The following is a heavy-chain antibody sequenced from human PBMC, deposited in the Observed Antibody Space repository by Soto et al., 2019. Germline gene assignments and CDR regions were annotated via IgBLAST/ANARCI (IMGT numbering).Heavy chain of an antibody. CDR1: GVSISRSNW. CDR3: ARCLHCSNGGRFDP. D-gene: IGHD2-8*01. J-gene: IGHJ5*02. CDR2: LYTSGGT. Sequence: QVQLQESGPGLVTPSGTLSLTCSVSGVSISRSNWWTWVRQAPGKGLEWIGALYTSGGTTYNPSLQNRVTISVDYSKNHLSLTLTSVTAADTAVYYCARCLHCSNGGRFDPWGQGALVTVSS. V-gene: IGHV4-4*02.